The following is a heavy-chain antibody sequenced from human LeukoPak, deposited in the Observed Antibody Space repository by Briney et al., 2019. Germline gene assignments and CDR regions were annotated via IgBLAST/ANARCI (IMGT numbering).Heavy chain of an antibody. CDR3: ARGEVVPAASNYYYYYYMDV. D-gene: IGHD2-2*01. CDR2: INPNSGGT. V-gene: IGHV1-2*02. J-gene: IGHJ6*03. CDR1: GYTFTGYY. Sequence: GASVKVSCKASGYTFTGYYMHRVRQAPGQGLEWMGWINPNSGGTNYAQKFQGRVTMTRDTSISTAYMELSRLRSDDTAVYYCARGEVVPAASNYYYYYYMDVWGKGTTVTVSS.